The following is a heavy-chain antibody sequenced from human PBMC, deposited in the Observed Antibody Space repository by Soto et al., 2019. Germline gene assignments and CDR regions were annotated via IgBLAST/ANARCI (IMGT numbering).Heavy chain of an antibody. V-gene: IGHV3-74*01. CDR2: VSSDGSST. Sequence: EVQLVESGGGLVQPGESLRLSCAASGFTFSSYWMHWIQQAPGKGLVWVARVSSDGSSTVYANSVTGRLTISRDNAKNTLYLQMNSLGDEDTAVYYCARGLPNFSSFDSWGQGTLVTVSS. CDR3: ARGLPNFSSFDS. CDR1: GFTFSSYW. D-gene: IGHD5-12*01. J-gene: IGHJ4*02.